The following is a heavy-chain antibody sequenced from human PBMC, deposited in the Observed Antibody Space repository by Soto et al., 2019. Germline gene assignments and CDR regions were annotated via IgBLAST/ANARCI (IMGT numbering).Heavy chain of an antibody. D-gene: IGHD3-22*01. V-gene: IGHV3-30*18. CDR3: AKRMHDSSGYLPRRPIYYFDY. CDR2: ISYDGSNK. J-gene: IGHJ4*02. CDR1: GFTFSSYG. Sequence: QVQLVESGGGVVQPGRSLRLSCAASGFTFSSYGMHWVRQAPGKGLEWVAVISYDGSNKYYADSVKGRFTISRDNSKNTLYLQMNSLRAEDTAVYYCAKRMHDSSGYLPRRPIYYFDYWGQGTLVTVSS.